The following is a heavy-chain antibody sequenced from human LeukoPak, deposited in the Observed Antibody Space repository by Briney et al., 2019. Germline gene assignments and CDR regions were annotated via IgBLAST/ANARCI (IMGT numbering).Heavy chain of an antibody. CDR1: GFTFSSYS. J-gene: IGHJ4*02. D-gene: IGHD2-21*02. CDR3: ARGGGDGLDY. Sequence: KPGGSLILSCAASGFTFSSYSMNWVRQAPGKGLEWVSSISSSSSYIYYADSVKGRFTISRDNAKNSLYLQMNSLRAEDTAVYYCARGGGDGLDYWGQGTLVTASS. V-gene: IGHV3-21*01. CDR2: ISSSSSYI.